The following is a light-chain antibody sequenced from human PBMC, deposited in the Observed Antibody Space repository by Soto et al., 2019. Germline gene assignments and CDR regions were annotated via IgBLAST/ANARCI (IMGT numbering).Light chain of an antibody. J-gene: IGLJ3*02. V-gene: IGLV2-14*01. Sequence: QSALTQPASVSGSPGQSITISCTGTSSDVGGYNYVSWYQQHPGKAPKLMIYEVSNRPSGVSNRFSGSKSGNTASLTISGLQAEDEADYYCGSYTSSSTWVFGGGTQLTAL. CDR2: EVS. CDR1: SSDVGGYNY. CDR3: GSYTSSSTWV.